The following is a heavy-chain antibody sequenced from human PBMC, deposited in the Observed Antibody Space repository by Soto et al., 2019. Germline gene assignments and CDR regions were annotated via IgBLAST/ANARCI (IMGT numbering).Heavy chain of an antibody. V-gene: IGHV1-18*01. J-gene: IGHJ6*02. D-gene: IGHD3-10*01. CDR1: GYIFTTYG. CDR3: TREGSAPYYDYGMDA. CDR2: INTHNGNT. Sequence: ASVKVSCKASGYIFTTYGISWVRQAPGQGLEWLGWINTHNGNTNYAQNLQGRVIMTADTSTSTAYMELRSLRSDDTAIYYCTREGSAPYYDYGMDAWGQGTTVTVSS.